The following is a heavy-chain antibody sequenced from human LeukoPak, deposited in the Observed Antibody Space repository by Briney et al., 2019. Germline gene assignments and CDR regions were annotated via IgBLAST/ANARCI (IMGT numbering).Heavy chain of an antibody. V-gene: IGHV4-59*01. CDR3: ARDRLGLPVDY. Sequence: SAPLSLTCTVSGGSISTYYWTWIRQPPEKGPEWIGYISYSGSTNYNPSLKSRVTMSVDTSKDQFSLKLNSVTAADTAVYYCARDRLGLPVDYWGRGTLVTVSS. CDR1: GGSISTYY. CDR2: ISYSGST. J-gene: IGHJ4*02. D-gene: IGHD3-16*01.